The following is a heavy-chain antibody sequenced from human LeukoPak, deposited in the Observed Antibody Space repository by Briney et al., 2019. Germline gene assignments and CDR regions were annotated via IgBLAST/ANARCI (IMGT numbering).Heavy chain of an antibody. V-gene: IGHV4-61*02. D-gene: IGHD7-27*01. J-gene: IGHJ3*02. CDR2: IYTSGNT. Sequence: KPSQTLSLTCTVSGDSISSGNYYWTWIRQPAGKGLEWIGRIYTSGNTNYNPSLKSQVTISMDTSKNQFSLNLNSVTAADTAVYYCARDRAGDSFDIWGQGTMVTVPS. CDR1: GDSISSGNYY. CDR3: ARDRAGDSFDI.